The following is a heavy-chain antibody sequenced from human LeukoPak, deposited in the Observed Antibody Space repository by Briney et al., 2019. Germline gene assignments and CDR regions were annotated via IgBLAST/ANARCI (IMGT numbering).Heavy chain of an antibody. CDR2: IYYSGST. CDR3: ARSGYSNFDN. V-gene: IGHV4-39*07. D-gene: IGHD3-3*01. Sequence: PSETLSLTCTVSGGSISSSSYYWGWIRQPPGKGLEWIGSIYYSGSTYYNPSLKSRVTISVDTSKNQFSLKLSSVTAADTAVYYCARSGYSNFDNWGQGTLVTVSS. J-gene: IGHJ4*02. CDR1: GGSISSSSYY.